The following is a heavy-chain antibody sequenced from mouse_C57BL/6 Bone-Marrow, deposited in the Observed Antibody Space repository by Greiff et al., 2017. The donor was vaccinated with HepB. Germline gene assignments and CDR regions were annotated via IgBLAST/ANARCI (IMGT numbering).Heavy chain of an antibody. J-gene: IGHJ3*01. CDR1: GFSFNTYA. D-gene: IGHD2-9*01. Sequence: DVHLVESGGGLVQPKGSLKLSCAASGFSFNTYAMNWVRQAPGKGLEWVARIRSKSNNYATYYADSVKDRFTISRDDSESMLYLQMNNLKTEDTAMDYCGGLLLWFFAYWGQGTLVTGS. V-gene: IGHV10-1*01. CDR2: IRSKSNNYAT. CDR3: GGLLLWFFAY.